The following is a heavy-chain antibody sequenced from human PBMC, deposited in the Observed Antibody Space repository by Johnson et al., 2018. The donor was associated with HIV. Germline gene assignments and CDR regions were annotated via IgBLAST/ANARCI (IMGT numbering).Heavy chain of an antibody. Sequence: QVQLVESGGGVVQPVRSLRLSCAASGFTFSSYAMHWVRQAPGKGLEWVAVISYDGSNKYYADSVKGRFTISRDNSKNTLYLQMNSLRAEDTAVYYCARDLGWELQSDGDAFDIWGQGTMVTVSS. CDR1: GFTFSSYA. D-gene: IGHD1-26*01. CDR3: ARDLGWELQSDGDAFDI. V-gene: IGHV3-30-3*01. CDR2: ISYDGSNK. J-gene: IGHJ3*02.